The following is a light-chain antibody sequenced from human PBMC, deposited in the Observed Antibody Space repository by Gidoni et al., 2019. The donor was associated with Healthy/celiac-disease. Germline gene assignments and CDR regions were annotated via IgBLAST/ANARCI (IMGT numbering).Light chain of an antibody. CDR3: QQGSNWPPT. J-gene: IGKJ1*01. CDR2: DAS. Sequence: EIVLTQSPPTLSLSPGERATLSCRDSQSVSSYLAWYQQKPGQAPRLLIYDASNRATGIPARFSGSGSGTDFTLTISSLEPEDFAVYYCQQGSNWPPTFGQGTKVEIK. V-gene: IGKV3-11*01. CDR1: QSVSSY.